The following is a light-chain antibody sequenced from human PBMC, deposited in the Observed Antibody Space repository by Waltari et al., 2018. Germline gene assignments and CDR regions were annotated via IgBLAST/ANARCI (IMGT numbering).Light chain of an antibody. V-gene: IGLV1-47*01. CDR3: AAWDDSLNIWV. J-gene: IGLJ3*02. CDR2: RNN. CDR1: SSNIGNNF. Sequence: QSVLTQPPSASGTPGQRVTISCSGSSSNIGNNFVFWYQRLPGTAPKLLIYRNNPRPAGVPDRFSGSKSGTSASLAISGLRSEDEADYYCAAWDDSLNIWVFGGGTKLTVL.